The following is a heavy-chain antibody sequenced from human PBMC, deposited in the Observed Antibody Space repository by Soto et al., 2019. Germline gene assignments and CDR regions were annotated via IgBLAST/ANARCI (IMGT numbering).Heavy chain of an antibody. CDR1: GGSSRGVDDC. Sequence: PSETLCVTWSVAGGSSRGVDDCWSWICQPPGKGLEWIGDIYYSGSTYYNPSLKIRVTISVDTSKNQCSLKLISVTAADTAVYYCARGHYGCRPEQNNCFDPWGHGTLVTVSS. CDR2: IYYSGST. V-gene: IGHV4-30-4*01. CDR3: ARGHYGCRPEQNNCFDP. D-gene: IGHD4-17*01. J-gene: IGHJ5*02.